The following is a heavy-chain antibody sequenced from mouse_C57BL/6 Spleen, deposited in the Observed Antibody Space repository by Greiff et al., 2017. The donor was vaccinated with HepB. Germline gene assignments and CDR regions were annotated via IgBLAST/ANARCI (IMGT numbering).Heavy chain of an antibody. J-gene: IGHJ1*03. D-gene: IGHD1-2*01. V-gene: IGHV5-9*01. Sequence: DVMLVESGGGLVKPGGSLKLSCAASGFTFSSYTMSWVRQTPEKRLEWVATISGGGGNTYYPDSVKGRFTISRDNAKNTLYLQMSSLRSEDTALYYCARHEVTTAPGYFDVWGTGTTVTVSS. CDR2: ISGGGGNT. CDR3: ARHEVTTAPGYFDV. CDR1: GFTFSSYT.